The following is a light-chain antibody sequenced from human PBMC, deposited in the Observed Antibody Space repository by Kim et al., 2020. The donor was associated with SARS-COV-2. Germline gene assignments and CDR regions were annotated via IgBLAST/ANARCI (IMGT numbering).Light chain of an antibody. J-gene: IGKJ1*01. Sequence: LSPGERLPLSCRASQSVRNNYVAWYQQQPGQSPRLLIYGASSRATGIPNRFSGGGSGTDFTLTISRLEPEDFAVFFCQQYGDSPTFGQGTKVDIK. CDR1: QSVRNNY. CDR2: GAS. CDR3: QQYGDSPT. V-gene: IGKV3-20*01.